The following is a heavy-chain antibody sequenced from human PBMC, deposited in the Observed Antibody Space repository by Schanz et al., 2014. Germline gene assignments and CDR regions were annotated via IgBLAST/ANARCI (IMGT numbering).Heavy chain of an antibody. CDR1: RLTFSGYG. D-gene: IGHD6-13*01. CDR3: ARDSGSSSWYPSDY. Sequence: VQLVESGGGVVQPGRSLRLSCAASRLTFSGYGMHWVRQAPGKGLEWVSAISCNGGSTGYGDSVKGRFTISRDNAKNSLYLQMNSLRAEDTSLYYCARDSGSSSWYPSDYWGQGTPXTVSS. J-gene: IGHJ4*02. V-gene: IGHV3-20*04. CDR2: ISCNGGST.